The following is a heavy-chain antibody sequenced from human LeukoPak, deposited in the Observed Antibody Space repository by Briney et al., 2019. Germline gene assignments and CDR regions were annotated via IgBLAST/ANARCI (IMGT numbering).Heavy chain of an antibody. CDR1: GYSFTSYW. V-gene: IGHV5-10-1*01. Sequence: GESLKISCKGSGYSFTSYWISWVRQMPGKGLEWMGRIEPSDSYTNYSPSFQGHVTISADTSISTAYLQWSSLKASDTAMYYCARLPLGYDSSGYYYEVGYWGQGALVTVSS. CDR2: IEPSDSYT. J-gene: IGHJ4*02. D-gene: IGHD3-22*01. CDR3: ARLPLGYDSSGYYYEVGY.